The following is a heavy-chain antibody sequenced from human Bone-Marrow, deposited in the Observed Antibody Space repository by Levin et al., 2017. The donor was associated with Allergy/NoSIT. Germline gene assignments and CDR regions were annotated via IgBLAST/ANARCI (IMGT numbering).Heavy chain of an antibody. D-gene: IGHD3-22*01. Sequence: GESLKISCAASGFSFSDSALHWVRQASGRGLEWVGRIRSRVNKYATVYAASVKGRFTISRDDSKNTAYLQMNRLKPEDTAVYFCTGYYYDSSGYPFDYWGQGTLVTVSS. V-gene: IGHV3-73*01. CDR1: GFSFSDSA. CDR2: IRSRVNKYAT. J-gene: IGHJ4*02. CDR3: TGYYYDSSGYPFDY.